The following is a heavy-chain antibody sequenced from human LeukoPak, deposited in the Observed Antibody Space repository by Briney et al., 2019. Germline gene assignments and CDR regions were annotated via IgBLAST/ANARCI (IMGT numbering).Heavy chain of an antibody. Sequence: PGGSLRLSCAASEFTFSSYGMHWVRQAPGKGLEWVAVISYDGSNKYYADSVKGRFTISRDNSKNTLYLQMNSLRAEDTAVYYCAKRTSGSSWYSSDSWGQGTLVTVSS. J-gene: IGHJ4*02. CDR1: EFTFSSYG. CDR3: AKRTSGSSWYSSDS. CDR2: ISYDGSNK. V-gene: IGHV3-30*18. D-gene: IGHD6-13*01.